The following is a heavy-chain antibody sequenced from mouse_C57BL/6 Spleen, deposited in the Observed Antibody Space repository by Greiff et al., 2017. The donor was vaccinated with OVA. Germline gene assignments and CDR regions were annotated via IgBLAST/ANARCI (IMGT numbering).Heavy chain of an antibody. CDR3: VRQGGSSLAY. Sequence: VQLKESGGGLVQPKGSLKLSCAASGFSFNTYAMNWVRQAPGKGLEWVARIRSKSNNYATYYADSVKDRFTISRDDSESMLYLQMNNLKTEDTAMYYCVRQGGSSLAYWGQGTLVTVSA. J-gene: IGHJ3*01. CDR2: IRSKSNNYAT. V-gene: IGHV10-1*01. D-gene: IGHD1-1*01. CDR1: GFSFNTYA.